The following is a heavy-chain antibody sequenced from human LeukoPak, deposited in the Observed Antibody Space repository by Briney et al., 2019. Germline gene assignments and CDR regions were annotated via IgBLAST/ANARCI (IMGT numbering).Heavy chain of an antibody. CDR1: GYTFTSYG. J-gene: IGHJ4*02. Sequence: ASVKVSCKASGYTFTSYGISWVRQAPGHGLEWMGWISAYNGNTNYAQKLQGRVTMTTDTSTSTAYMELRSLRSDDTAVYYCARNYDILTGYYSPPYFDYWGQGTLVTVSS. CDR2: ISAYNGNT. V-gene: IGHV1-18*04. CDR3: ARNYDILTGYYSPPYFDY. D-gene: IGHD3-9*01.